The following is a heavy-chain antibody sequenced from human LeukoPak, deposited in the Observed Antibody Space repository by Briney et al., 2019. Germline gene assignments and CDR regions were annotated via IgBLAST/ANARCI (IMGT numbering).Heavy chain of an antibody. CDR1: GGSISSSSYY. J-gene: IGHJ4*02. Sequence: PSETLSLTCTVSGGSISSSSYYWGWIRQPPGKGLEWIGSIYYSGSTYYNPSLKSRVTISVDTSKNQFSLKLSSVTAADTAVYYCARGRGMVVTAFDYWGQGTLVTVSS. CDR3: ARGRGMVVTAFDY. V-gene: IGHV4-39*07. CDR2: IYYSGST. D-gene: IGHD2-21*02.